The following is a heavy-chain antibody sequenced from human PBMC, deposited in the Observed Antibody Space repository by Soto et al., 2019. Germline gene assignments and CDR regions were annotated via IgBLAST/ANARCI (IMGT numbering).Heavy chain of an antibody. CDR2: IIPIIGTA. V-gene: IGHV1-69*13. D-gene: IGHD1-26*01. Sequence: GASVEVSCKASGGTFSSYAISWVRQAPGQGLEWMGGIIPIIGTANYAQKFQGRVTMTADESTSTAYMELSRLRSDDTAVYYCARRRREWEPRTLDAFDIWGQGTMVTVSS. J-gene: IGHJ3*02. CDR3: ARRRREWEPRTLDAFDI. CDR1: GGTFSSYA.